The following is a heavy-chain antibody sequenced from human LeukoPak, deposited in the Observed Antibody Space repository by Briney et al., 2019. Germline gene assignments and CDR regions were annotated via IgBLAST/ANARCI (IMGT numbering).Heavy chain of an antibody. D-gene: IGHD2-15*01. CDR1: GFTFSSYA. J-gene: IGHJ4*02. Sequence: GGSLRLSCAASGFTFSSYAMHWVRQAPGKGLEWVAVISYDGSNKYYADSVKGRFTISRDNSKNTLYLQMNGLRAEDTAVYYCAREDVVVVVAARAGSYFDYWGQGTLVTVSS. CDR2: ISYDGSNK. V-gene: IGHV3-30-3*01. CDR3: AREDVVVVVAARAGSYFDY.